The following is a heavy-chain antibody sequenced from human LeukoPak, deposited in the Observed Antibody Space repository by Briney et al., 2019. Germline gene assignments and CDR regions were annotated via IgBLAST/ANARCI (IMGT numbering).Heavy chain of an antibody. J-gene: IGHJ4*02. Sequence: GGSLRLSCAASGFTFSSHAMHWVRQAPGKGLEWVAVISYDGSNKYYADSVKGRFTISRDNSKNTLYLQMNSLRAEDTAVYYCARGAVPYSSSPPDYWGQGTLVTVSS. V-gene: IGHV3-30*04. D-gene: IGHD6-6*01. CDR2: ISYDGSNK. CDR1: GFTFSSHA. CDR3: ARGAVPYSSSPPDY.